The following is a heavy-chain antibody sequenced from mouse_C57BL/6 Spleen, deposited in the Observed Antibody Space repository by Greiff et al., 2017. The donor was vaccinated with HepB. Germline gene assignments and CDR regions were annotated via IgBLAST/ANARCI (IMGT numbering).Heavy chain of an antibody. CDR2: INPGSGGT. CDR1: GYAFTNYL. Sequence: QVQLQQSGAELVRPGTSVKVSCKASGYAFTNYLIEWVKQRPGQGLEWIGVINPGSGGTNYNEKFKGKATLTADKSSSTAYMQLSSLTSEDSAVYFCAIDSSGGFAYWGQGTLVTVSA. J-gene: IGHJ3*01. V-gene: IGHV1-54*01. CDR3: AIDSSGGFAY. D-gene: IGHD3-2*02.